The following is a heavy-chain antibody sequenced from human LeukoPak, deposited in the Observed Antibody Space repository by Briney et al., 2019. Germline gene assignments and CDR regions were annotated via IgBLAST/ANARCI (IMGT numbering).Heavy chain of an antibody. J-gene: IGHJ4*02. CDR1: GFTSSSYA. CDR3: ARGYPADGYEGH. Sequence: GGSLRLSCAASGFTSSSYAMSWVRQAPGKGLEWVSAISGSGGSTYYADSVKGRFTISRDNSKNTLYLQMNSLRAEDTAVYYCARGYPADGYEGHWGQGTLVTVSS. V-gene: IGHV3-23*01. D-gene: IGHD5-12*01. CDR2: ISGSGGST.